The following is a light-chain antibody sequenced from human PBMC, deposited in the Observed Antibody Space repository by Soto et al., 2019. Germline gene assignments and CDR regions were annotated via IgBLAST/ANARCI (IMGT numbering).Light chain of an antibody. CDR1: GRDVGAYNY. CDR2: DVS. V-gene: IGLV2-11*01. CDR3: CSYAGSRTWV. Sequence: QSALTQPRSVSGSPGQSVTISCTGTGRDVGAYNYVSWYQQHPGKAPKLMIYDVSKWPSGVPDRFSGSKSGNAASLTISGLQAEDEADYYCCSYAGSRTWVFGGGTKVTVL. J-gene: IGLJ3*02.